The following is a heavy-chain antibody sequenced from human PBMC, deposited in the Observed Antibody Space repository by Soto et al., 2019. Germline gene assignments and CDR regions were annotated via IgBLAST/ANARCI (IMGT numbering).Heavy chain of an antibody. CDR2: ISGSGGST. V-gene: IGHV3-23*01. D-gene: IGHD1-26*01. CDR1: GFCFSRYA. Sequence: PGGSLTLSCAACGFCFSRYAMSWVRQAPGKGLEWVSAISGSGGSTYYADSVKGRFTISRDNSKNTLYLQMNSLRAEDTAVYHWAKDSGSYFPAEAFDIWGQGTMVTVSS. CDR3: AKDSGSYFPAEAFDI. J-gene: IGHJ3*02.